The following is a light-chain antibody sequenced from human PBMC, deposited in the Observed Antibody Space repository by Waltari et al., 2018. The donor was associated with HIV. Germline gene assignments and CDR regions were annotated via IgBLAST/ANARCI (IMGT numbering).Light chain of an antibody. CDR3: SSYTGSDNLV. CDR1: SSDVGGSNY. J-gene: IGLJ2*01. V-gene: IGLV2-8*01. Sequence: QSALTQPPSASGSPGQSVTISCTGTSSDVGGSNYVSWSQQHPGKAPKLMIYEVSKRPSGVPDRFSGSGSGNTASLTVSGLQAEDEADYYCSSYTGSDNLVFGGGTKLTVL. CDR2: EVS.